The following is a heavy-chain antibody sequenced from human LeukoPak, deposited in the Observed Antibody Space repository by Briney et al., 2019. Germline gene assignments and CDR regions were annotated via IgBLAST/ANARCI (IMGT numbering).Heavy chain of an antibody. D-gene: IGHD2-15*01. V-gene: IGHV3-48*01. Sequence: SGGSLRLSCAASGFTFSSDSMNWVRQAPGKGLEWVSYISSSSSDIYYAHSVKGRFTISRDNAKNSLYLQMNSLRAEDTAVYYCAKAPVTTCRGAFCYPFDYWGLGTLVTVSS. J-gene: IGHJ4*02. CDR2: ISSSSSDI. CDR1: GFTFSSDS. CDR3: AKAPVTTCRGAFCYPFDY.